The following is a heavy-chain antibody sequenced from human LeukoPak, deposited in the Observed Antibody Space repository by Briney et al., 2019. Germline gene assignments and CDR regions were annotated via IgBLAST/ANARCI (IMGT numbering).Heavy chain of an antibody. D-gene: IGHD6-19*01. CDR3: TRRYGGHSGWAGYHDS. CDR1: GFSFSAYI. J-gene: IGHJ4*02. CDR2: IRSDGSST. V-gene: IGHV3-64*02. Sequence: GGSLRLSCVASGFSFSAYIMHWVRQAPGKGLEYVSAIRSDGSSTFYPDSVKGRFTISRDNSKSTLYLQMGSLRAEDTAVYYCTRRYGGHSGWAGYHDSWGQGTLVTVSS.